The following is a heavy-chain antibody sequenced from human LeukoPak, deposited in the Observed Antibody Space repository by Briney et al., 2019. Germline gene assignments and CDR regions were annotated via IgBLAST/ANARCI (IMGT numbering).Heavy chain of an antibody. J-gene: IGHJ6*03. CDR1: GGSISSSSYY. V-gene: IGHV4-39*01. Sequence: PSETLSLTCTVSGGSISSSSYYWGWIRQPPGKGLEWIGTTYYNGNTYYNPSLRSRLTISIDTSKNQFSLRLTSVTAADTAVYYCARQPGYSYLTTYSYYYMDVWGKGTTVTVSS. D-gene: IGHD5-18*01. CDR2: TYYNGNT. CDR3: ARQPGYSYLTTYSYYYMDV.